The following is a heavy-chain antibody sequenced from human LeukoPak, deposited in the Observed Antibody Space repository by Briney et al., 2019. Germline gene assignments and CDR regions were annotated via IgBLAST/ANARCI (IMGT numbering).Heavy chain of an antibody. V-gene: IGHV1-46*04. Sequence: ASVKVSCKASGYSVINYYMHWVRQAPGQGLEWVGIINPSGGSTTYAQKLQGRVTVPRDTSKSSVYMELSRLRPDAPAVYYCARACPRTDRSGWKYFDHWGQGTLVTVSS. CDR1: GYSVINYY. D-gene: IGHD6-19*01. J-gene: IGHJ4*02. CDR3: ARACPRTDRSGWKYFDH. CDR2: INPSGGST.